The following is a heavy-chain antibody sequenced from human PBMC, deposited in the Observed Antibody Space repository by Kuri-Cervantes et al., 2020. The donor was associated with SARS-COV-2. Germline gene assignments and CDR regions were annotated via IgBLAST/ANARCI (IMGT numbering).Heavy chain of an antibody. V-gene: IGHV3-11*01. Sequence: GESLKISCAATGFTFSDYYMSWIRQAPGKGLEWVSYISSSGSTIYYADSVKGRFTISRDDSKNTLYLQMNSLKTEDTAVYYCTTNLYYDSSGYYSDFDYWGQGTLVTVSS. J-gene: IGHJ4*02. CDR2: ISSSGSTI. CDR1: GFTFSDYY. CDR3: TTNLYYDSSGYYSDFDY. D-gene: IGHD3-22*01.